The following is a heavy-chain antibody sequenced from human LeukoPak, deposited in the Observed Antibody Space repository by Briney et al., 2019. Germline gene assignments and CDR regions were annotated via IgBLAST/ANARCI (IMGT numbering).Heavy chain of an antibody. V-gene: IGHV3-7*01. D-gene: IGHD3-9*01. Sequence: PGGSLRLSCAASGFTFSRYWMSWVRQPRAKGLEGVANIKQDGSEKYYVDSVKGRFTIPRDNAKNSLYLQMNSLRAEDTAVYYCAREWDYDMLTGPQPFFDYWGQGTLVTASS. J-gene: IGHJ4*02. CDR1: GFTFSRYW. CDR3: AREWDYDMLTGPQPFFDY. CDR2: IKQDGSEK.